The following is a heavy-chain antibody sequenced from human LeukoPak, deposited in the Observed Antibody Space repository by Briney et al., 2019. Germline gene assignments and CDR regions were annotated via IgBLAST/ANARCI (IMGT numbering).Heavy chain of an antibody. CDR1: GFTFDDYA. CDR2: ISWNSGSI. V-gene: IGHV3-9*01. J-gene: IGHJ4*02. Sequence: GRSLRLSCAASGFTFDDYAMHWVRQAPGKGLEWVSGISWNSGSIGYADSVKGRFTISRDNAKNSLYLQMNRLRAEDTALYYXXKAXGCSGGSCYFDYWGQGTLVTVSS. D-gene: IGHD2-15*01. CDR3: XKAXGCSGGSCYFDY.